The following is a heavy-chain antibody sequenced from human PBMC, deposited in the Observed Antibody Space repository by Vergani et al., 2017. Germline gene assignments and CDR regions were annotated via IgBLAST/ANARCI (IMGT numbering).Heavy chain of an antibody. D-gene: IGHD6-13*01. CDR3: TRMIAAAGTEYFEY. Sequence: QVQLQQWGAGLLKPSETLSLTCAVYGGSFSGYYWSWIRQPPGKGLEWIGEINHSGSTNYNPSLKSRVTISVDTSKNQFSLKLGSVTAGDTAVYYCTRMIAAAGTEYFEYWGQGTLVTVSS. CDR2: INHSGST. V-gene: IGHV4-34*01. CDR1: GGSFSGYY. J-gene: IGHJ4*02.